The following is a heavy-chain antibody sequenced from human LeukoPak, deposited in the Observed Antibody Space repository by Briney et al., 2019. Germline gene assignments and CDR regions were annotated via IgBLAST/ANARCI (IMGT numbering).Heavy chain of an antibody. V-gene: IGHV4-59*01. CDR2: IYYSGST. D-gene: IGHD6-13*01. Sequence: KASETLSLTCTVSGGSISSYYWSWIRQPPGKGLEWIGYIYYSGSTNYNPSLKSRVTISVDTSKNQFSLKLSSVTAADTAVYYCARVGWDSSSWYNRLYYYYYYMHVWGKGTTVTVSS. J-gene: IGHJ6*03. CDR1: GGSISSYY. CDR3: ARVGWDSSSWYNRLYYYYYYMHV.